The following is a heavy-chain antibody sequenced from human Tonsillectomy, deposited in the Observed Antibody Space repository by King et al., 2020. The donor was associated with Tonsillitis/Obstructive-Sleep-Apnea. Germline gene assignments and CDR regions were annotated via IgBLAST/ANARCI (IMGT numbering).Heavy chain of an antibody. D-gene: IGHD1-1*01. CDR2: INHSGST. Sequence: VQLQQWGAGLLKPSETLSLTCAVYGGSFSGYYWSWIRQPPGKGLEWIGEINHSGSTNYNPSLKSRVTISVDTSKNQFSLKLSSVTAADTAVYYCARGWCTTGTTRYYFDYWGQGTLVTVSS. CDR1: GGSFSGYY. CDR3: ARGWCTTGTTRYYFDY. J-gene: IGHJ4*02. V-gene: IGHV4-34*01.